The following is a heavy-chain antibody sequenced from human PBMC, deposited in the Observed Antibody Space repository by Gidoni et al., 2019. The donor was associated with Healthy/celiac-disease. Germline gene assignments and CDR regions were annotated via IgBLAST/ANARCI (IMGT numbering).Heavy chain of an antibody. CDR2: TRNKANSYTT. D-gene: IGHD2-8*02. CDR1: GFTFSDHY. V-gene: IGHV3-72*01. Sequence: EVQLVESGGGLVQPGGSLRLSCAASGFTFSDHYMDWVRQAPGKGLEWVGRTRNKANSYTTEYAASVKGRFTISRDDSKNSLYLQMNSLKTEDTAVYYCARDRGIVVGTGGWWYFDLWGRGTLVMSPQ. CDR3: ARDRGIVVGTGGWWYFDL. J-gene: IGHJ2*01.